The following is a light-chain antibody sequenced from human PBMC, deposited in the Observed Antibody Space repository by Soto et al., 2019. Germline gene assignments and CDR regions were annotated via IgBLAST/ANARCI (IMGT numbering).Light chain of an antibody. CDR3: QQF. J-gene: IGKJ4*01. CDR1: QGISSA. V-gene: IGKV1-13*02. Sequence: AIPLTQSPSSLSASVGDRVTITCRASQGISSALAWYQQKPGKAPKLLIYDASSLESGVPSRFSGSGSGTDFTLTISSLQPEDFATYYCQQFFGGGTKVEIK. CDR2: DAS.